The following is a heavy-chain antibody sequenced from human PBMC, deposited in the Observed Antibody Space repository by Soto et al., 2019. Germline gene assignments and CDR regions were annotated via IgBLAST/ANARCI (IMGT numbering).Heavy chain of an antibody. CDR2: INPHSGDT. J-gene: IGHJ6*02. Sequence: QVPLVQSGAEVKKPGASVKVSYVASGYTFTDHYIHWVRQAPGPGLEWMGWINPHSGDTIYAQKFQGRVTLTRDTSISTAYMELSRLRSDDTAVYYCARGRTVNFYGMDVWGQGTTVTVSS. CDR3: ARGRTVNFYGMDV. CDR1: GYTFTDHY. V-gene: IGHV1-2*02. D-gene: IGHD4-17*01.